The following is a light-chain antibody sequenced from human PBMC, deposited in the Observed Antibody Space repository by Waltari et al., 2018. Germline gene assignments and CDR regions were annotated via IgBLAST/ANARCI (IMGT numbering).Light chain of an antibody. CDR1: QSVSNY. CDR2: DAS. J-gene: IGKJ5*01. Sequence: EIVLKQSPATLSLSPGEGATLSCRASQSVSNYLAWYQQKPGQAPRLLIYDASNRATGIPARFSGSGSGTDFTLTISSLEPEDFAVYYCQQRSSWPITFGQGTRLEIK. V-gene: IGKV3-11*01. CDR3: QQRSSWPIT.